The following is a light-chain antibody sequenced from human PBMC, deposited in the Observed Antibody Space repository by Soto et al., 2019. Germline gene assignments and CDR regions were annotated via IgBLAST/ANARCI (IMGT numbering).Light chain of an antibody. CDR2: LGS. CDR1: QSLLHSNGYNY. V-gene: IGKV2-28*01. CDR3: MQALQTPVA. Sequence: DIVMTQSPLSLPVTPGEPASISCRSSQSLLHSNGYNYLDWYLQKPGQSPQLLIYLGSNRASGVPDRFSGSGSGKDFTLKIRRVEAEDVGVYYCMQALQTPVAFVQGTKVEIK. J-gene: IGKJ1*01.